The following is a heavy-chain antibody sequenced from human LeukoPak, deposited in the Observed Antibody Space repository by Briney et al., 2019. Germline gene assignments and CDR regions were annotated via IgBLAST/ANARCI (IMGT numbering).Heavy chain of an antibody. CDR1: GGTFSSYA. Sequence: ASVKVSCKASGGTFSSYAISWVRQAPGQGLEWMGGIIPIFGTANCAQKFQGRVTITADESTSTAYMELSSQRSEDTAVYYCARVYVGYCSGGSCYPHWGQGTLSPSPQ. J-gene: IGHJ4*02. V-gene: IGHV1-69*01. CDR2: IIPIFGTA. CDR3: ARVYVGYCSGGSCYPH. D-gene: IGHD2-15*01.